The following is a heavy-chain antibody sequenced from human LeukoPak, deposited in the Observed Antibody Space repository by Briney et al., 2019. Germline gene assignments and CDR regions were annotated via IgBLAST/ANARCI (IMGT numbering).Heavy chain of an antibody. CDR3: ARGLHLLSMVRGVTPIY. CDR2: NSAYNGNT. J-gene: IGHJ4*02. D-gene: IGHD3-10*01. CDR1: GYTFTSYG. Sequence: ASVKVSCKASGYTFTSYGISWVRQAPGQGLEWMGWNSAYNGNTNYAQKLQGRVTMTTDTSTSTAYMELRSLRSDDTAVYYCARGLHLLSMVRGVTPIYWGQGTLVAVSS. V-gene: IGHV1-18*01.